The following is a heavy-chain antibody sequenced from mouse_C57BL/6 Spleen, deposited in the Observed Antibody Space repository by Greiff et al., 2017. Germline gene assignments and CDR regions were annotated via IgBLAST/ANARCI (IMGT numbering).Heavy chain of an antibody. CDR3: ARSGVTTEVESSPYYFDY. J-gene: IGHJ2*01. CDR2: IDPEDGET. D-gene: IGHD1-1*01. CDR1: GFNIKDYY. Sequence: VQLQQSGAELVKPGASVKLSCTASGFNIKDYYMHWVKQRTEQGLEWIGRIDPEDGETKYAPKFQGKATITADTSSNTAYLQLSSLTSEDTAVYYCARSGVTTEVESSPYYFDYWGQGTTLTVSS. V-gene: IGHV14-2*01.